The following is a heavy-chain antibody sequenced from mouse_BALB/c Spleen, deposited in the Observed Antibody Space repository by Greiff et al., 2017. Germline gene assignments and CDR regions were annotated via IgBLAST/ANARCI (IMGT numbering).Heavy chain of an antibody. CDR3: ARSGGTHYFDY. J-gene: IGHJ2*01. CDR2: INPSTGYT. CDR1: GYTFTSYW. D-gene: IGHD2-14*01. Sequence: QVQLQQSGAELAKPGASVKMSCKASGYTFTSYWMHWVKQRPGQGLEWIGYINPSTGYTEYNQKFKDKATLTADKSSSTAYMQLSSLTSEDSAVYYCARSGGTHYFDYWGQGTTLTVSS. V-gene: IGHV1-7*01.